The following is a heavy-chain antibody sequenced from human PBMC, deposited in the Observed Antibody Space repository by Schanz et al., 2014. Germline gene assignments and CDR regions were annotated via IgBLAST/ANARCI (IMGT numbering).Heavy chain of an antibody. J-gene: IGHJ4*02. Sequence: EVQLVESGGDLVQPGGSLSLSCAASGFTFSNYAMSWVRQAPGKGLEWVSGISGSGVITYYEDSVKGRFTISRDNSKNTLYLQMNSLRAEDTAIYYCAKYRYSVFDFDYWGQGTLVTVSS. D-gene: IGHD3-16*02. CDR2: ISGSGVIT. CDR1: GFTFSNYA. V-gene: IGHV3-23*04. CDR3: AKYRYSVFDFDY.